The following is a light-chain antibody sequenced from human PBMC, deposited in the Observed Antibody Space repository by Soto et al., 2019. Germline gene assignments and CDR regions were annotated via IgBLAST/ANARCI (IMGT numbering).Light chain of an antibody. V-gene: IGKV1-5*03. J-gene: IGKJ1*01. CDR3: QQYSSYWT. Sequence: ILMSQSPSSLSASVGDRVTITCRASQDLEKWLAWYQQKPGKAPNLLIYKSSTLREGVPSRFSGFGAGTEYILTISELQADVFGTYYCQQYSSYWTFGQGTMVEIK. CDR2: KSS. CDR1: QDLEKW.